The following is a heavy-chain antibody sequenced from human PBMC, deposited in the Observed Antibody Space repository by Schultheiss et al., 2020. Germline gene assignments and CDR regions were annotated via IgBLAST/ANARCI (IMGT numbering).Heavy chain of an antibody. Sequence: ASVKVSCKASGYSFITYGISWVRQAPGQGLEWMGWISAYNGNTNYAQKFQGRATMTTDTSTSTAYMELRSLRSDDTDVYYCARDVVIFGVVTPYGPKYYYYAMDVWGQGTTVTVSS. CDR3: ARDVVIFGVVTPYGPKYYYYAMDV. D-gene: IGHD3-3*01. V-gene: IGHV1-18*01. CDR2: ISAYNGNT. J-gene: IGHJ6*02. CDR1: GYSFITYG.